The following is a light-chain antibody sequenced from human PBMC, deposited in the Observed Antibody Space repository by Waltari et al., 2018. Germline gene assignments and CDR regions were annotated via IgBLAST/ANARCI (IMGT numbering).Light chain of an antibody. CDR3: QQYYSYPRT. CDR1: QGINTY. J-gene: IGKJ1*01. V-gene: IGKV1-8*01. Sequence: AIWMSQAPSSFAAPTGDRDTITCRASQGINTYFSWYQRKPGKAPRLLIYAASTLQGGVPSRFSGSGSGTDFTLTISSLQSEDFATYYCQQYYSYPRTFGPGTKVEIK. CDR2: AAS.